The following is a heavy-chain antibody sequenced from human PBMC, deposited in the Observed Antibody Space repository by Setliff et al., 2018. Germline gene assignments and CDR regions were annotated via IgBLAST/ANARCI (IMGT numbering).Heavy chain of an antibody. CDR3: AKEKYSSTWYERKPFDC. D-gene: IGHD6-13*01. V-gene: IGHV3-20*04. CDR2: INWNGGSI. J-gene: IGHJ4*02. Sequence: SGGSLRLSCAASGFTFDDYAMTWVRQAPGKGLEWVSGINWNGGSIGYADSVKGRFTISRDNSKNTLYLQMNSLRAEDTAVYYCAKEKYSSTWYERKPFDCWGQGTLVTVSS. CDR1: GFTFDDYA.